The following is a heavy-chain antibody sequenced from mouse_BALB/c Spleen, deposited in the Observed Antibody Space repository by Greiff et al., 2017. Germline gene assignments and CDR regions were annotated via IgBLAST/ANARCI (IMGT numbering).Heavy chain of an antibody. J-gene: IGHJ1*01. D-gene: IGHD1-1*02. CDR3: ARGGYGHYGYFDD. Sequence: EVKLVESGGGLVKPGGSRKLSCAASGFTFSSFGMHWVRQAPEKGLEWVAYISSGSSTTYYADTVKGRFTISRDNPKNTLFLQMTSLRSEDTAMYYCARGGYGHYGYFDDWGEGTTVTVSS. V-gene: IGHV5-17*02. CDR2: ISSGSSTT. CDR1: GFTFSSFG.